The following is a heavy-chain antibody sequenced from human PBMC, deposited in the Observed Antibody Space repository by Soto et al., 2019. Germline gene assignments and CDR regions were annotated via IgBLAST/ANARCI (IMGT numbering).Heavy chain of an antibody. CDR2: MNPNSGNT. Sequence: ASVKVSCKAFGYTFTSYDINWVRLATGQGLEWMGWMNPNSGNTGYAQKFQGRVTMTRNTSISTAYMELSSLRSEDTAVYYCARGAESVLRFLEWLSESPYYYYMDVWGKGTTVTVSS. CDR3: ARGAESVLRFLEWLSESPYYYYMDV. D-gene: IGHD3-3*01. V-gene: IGHV1-8*01. J-gene: IGHJ6*03. CDR1: GYTFTSYD.